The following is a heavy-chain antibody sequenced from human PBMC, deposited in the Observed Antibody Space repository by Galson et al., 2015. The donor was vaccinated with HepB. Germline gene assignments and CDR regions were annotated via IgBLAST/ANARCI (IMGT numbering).Heavy chain of an antibody. Sequence: SVKVSCKVSGYTLTELSMHWVRQAPGKGLEWMGGFDPEDGETIYAQKFQGRVTMAEDTSTDTAYMELSSLRSEDTAVYYCATLNLIDITMIVVGYGMDVWGQGTTVTVSS. J-gene: IGHJ6*02. CDR3: ATLNLIDITMIVVGYGMDV. D-gene: IGHD3-22*01. CDR1: GYTLTELS. CDR2: FDPEDGET. V-gene: IGHV1-24*01.